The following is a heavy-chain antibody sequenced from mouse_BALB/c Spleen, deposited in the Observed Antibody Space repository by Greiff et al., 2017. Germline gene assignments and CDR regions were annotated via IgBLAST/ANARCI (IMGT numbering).Heavy chain of an antibody. D-gene: IGHD2-2*01. CDR1: GFTFSNYW. V-gene: IGHV6-6*02. CDR3: TRYGYDGLYAMDY. J-gene: IGHJ4*01. CDR2: IRLKSNNYAT. Sequence: VQLKESGGGLVQPGGSMKLSCVASGFTFSNYWMNWVRQSPEKGLEWVAEIRLKSNNYATHYAESVKGRFTISRDDSKSSVYLQMNNLRAEDTGIYYCTRYGYDGLYAMDYWGQGTSVTVSS.